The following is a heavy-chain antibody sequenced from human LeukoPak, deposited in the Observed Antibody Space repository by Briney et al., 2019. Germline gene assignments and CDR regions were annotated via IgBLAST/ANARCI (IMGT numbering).Heavy chain of an antibody. CDR2: IYHSGGA. Sequence: SETLSLTCTVSGGSISSYHWSWIRQPPGKGLEWIGEIYHSGGANYNPSLQSRVTISVDKSKNQFSLKLNSVTAADTAVYYCASTKTSYGDATWGQGALVTVSS. D-gene: IGHD4-17*01. CDR3: ASTKTSYGDAT. CDR1: GGSISSYH. J-gene: IGHJ4*02. V-gene: IGHV4-59*12.